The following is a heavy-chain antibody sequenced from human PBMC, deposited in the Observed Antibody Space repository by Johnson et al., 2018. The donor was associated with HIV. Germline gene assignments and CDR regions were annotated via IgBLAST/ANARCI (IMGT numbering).Heavy chain of an antibody. D-gene: IGHD5-18*01. CDR2: IKKDGSES. Sequence: VQLVESGGGVVQPGRSLRLSCAASGFTFSSYAMHWVRQAPGKGPEWVASIKKDGSESYYVDSVKGRFTISRDNAKNSLYLQMNSLRAEDTAVYYCAREGTGYTSDAFDIWGQGTMVTVSS. V-gene: IGHV3-7*01. CDR3: AREGTGYTSDAFDI. J-gene: IGHJ3*02. CDR1: GFTFSSYA.